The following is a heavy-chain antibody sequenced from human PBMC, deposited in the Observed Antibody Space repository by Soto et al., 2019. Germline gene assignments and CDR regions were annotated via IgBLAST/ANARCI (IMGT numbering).Heavy chain of an antibody. CDR1: GDALTYYA. D-gene: IGHD6-19*01. J-gene: IGHJ4*02. V-gene: IGHV1-3*01. Sequence: GASVNVSCEASGDALTYYAMRWVRQATGQRLEWMGWINAGNGNTKYSQKFQGRVTITRGTSESTAYMELSSLRSEDTAVYYCARVIGGWYYFDYWGQGTLVTVSS. CDR2: INAGNGNT. CDR3: ARVIGGWYYFDY.